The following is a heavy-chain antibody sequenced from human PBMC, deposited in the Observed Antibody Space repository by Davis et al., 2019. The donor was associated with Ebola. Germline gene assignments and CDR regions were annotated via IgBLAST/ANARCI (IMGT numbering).Heavy chain of an antibody. J-gene: IGHJ4*02. V-gene: IGHV4-31*03. CDR2: IYYSGST. CDR3: ARNPGHYYDSSGYYYSLNYFDY. Sequence: SETLSLTCTVSGGSISSGGYYWSWIRQHPGKGLEWIGYIYYSGSTYYNPSLKSRVTISVGTSKNQFSLKLSSVTAADTAVYYCARNPGHYYDSSGYYYSLNYFDYWGQGTLVTVSS. D-gene: IGHD3-22*01. CDR1: GGSISSGGYY.